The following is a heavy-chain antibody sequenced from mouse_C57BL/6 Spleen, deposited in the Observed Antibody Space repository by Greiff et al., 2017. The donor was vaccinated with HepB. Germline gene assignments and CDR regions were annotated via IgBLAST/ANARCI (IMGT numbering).Heavy chain of an antibody. Sequence: VQGVESGAELARPGASVKLSCKASGYTFTSYGISWVKQRTGQGLEWIGEIYPRSGNTYYNEKFKGKATLTADKSSSTAYMELRSLTSEDSAVYFCARGEFPAYWGQGTLVTVSA. V-gene: IGHV1-81*01. CDR2: IYPRSGNT. J-gene: IGHJ3*01. CDR1: GYTFTSYG. CDR3: ARGEFPAY.